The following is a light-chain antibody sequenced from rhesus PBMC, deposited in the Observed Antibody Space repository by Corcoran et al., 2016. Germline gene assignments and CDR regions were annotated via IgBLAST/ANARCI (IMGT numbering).Light chain of an antibody. V-gene: IGKV1-28*03. CDR2: AAS. CDR1: QGISSY. Sequence: DIQMTQSPSSLSASVGDTVTITCRASQGISSYLNWFQQKPGKAPKILIYAASSLESGVPSRFSGSGSGTDFTLTISSLKPEDFAVYYCLQHNSYPLTFGPGTKLDIK. J-gene: IGKJ3*01. CDR3: LQHNSYPLT.